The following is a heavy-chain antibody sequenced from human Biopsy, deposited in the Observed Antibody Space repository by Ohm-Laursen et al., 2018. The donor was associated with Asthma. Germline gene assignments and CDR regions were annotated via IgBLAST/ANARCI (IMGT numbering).Heavy chain of an antibody. CDR3: AGEYSGSDRIVYYYSGLEV. V-gene: IGHV1-69*13. J-gene: IGHJ6*04. Sequence: ASVKVSCKASGYTFRSYGVSWVRQAPGQGLEWMGGLIPVLGTPDHAQMFEGRVTITADESTSTAYMELSSLSSEDTAVYYCAGEYSGSDRIVYYYSGLEVWAKGPTVTASS. D-gene: IGHD5-12*01. CDR1: GYTFRSYG. CDR2: LIPVLGTP.